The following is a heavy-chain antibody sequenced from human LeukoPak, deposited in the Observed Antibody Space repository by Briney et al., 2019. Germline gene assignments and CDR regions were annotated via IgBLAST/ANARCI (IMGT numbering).Heavy chain of an antibody. D-gene: IGHD3-9*01. CDR2: IYYSGST. CDR1: GGSISSYY. CDR3: ARVSKLRELVTTTYFDY. J-gene: IGHJ4*02. V-gene: IGHV4-59*01. Sequence: SETLSLTCTVSGGSISSYYWSWIRQPPVKGLEWIGYIYYSGSTNYNPSLKSRVTISVDTSKNQFSLKLSSVTAADTAVYYCARVSKLRELVTTTYFDYWGQGTLVTVSS.